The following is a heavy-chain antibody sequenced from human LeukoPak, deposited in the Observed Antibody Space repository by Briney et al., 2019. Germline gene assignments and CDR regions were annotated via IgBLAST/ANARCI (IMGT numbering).Heavy chain of an antibody. V-gene: IGHV3-49*03. CDR3: SRESYQRPPSQTHHYYFDY. Sequence: GGSLRLSCAASGFIFDDYAMSWFRQAPGKGLGWVGYIRNKAYGGTIQYAASVKGRFTVSRDDSKSIAYLQMNSLKSDDTAVYYCSRESYQRPPSQTHHYYFDYWGQGTLVTVSS. J-gene: IGHJ4*02. D-gene: IGHD2-2*01. CDR1: GFIFDDYA. CDR2: IRNKAYGGTI.